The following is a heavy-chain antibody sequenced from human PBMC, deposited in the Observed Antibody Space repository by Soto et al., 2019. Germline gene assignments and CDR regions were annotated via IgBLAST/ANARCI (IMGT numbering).Heavy chain of an antibody. V-gene: IGHV4-59*01. CDR3: ARYKSNYYYGMDL. CDR2: IYYSGIT. D-gene: IGHD1-20*01. J-gene: IGHJ6*02. CDR1: GGSISSYY. Sequence: QVQLQESGPGLVKPSETLSLTCTVSGGSISSYYWSWIRQPPGKGLELIGYIYYSGITNYNPSLKCRVTISVDTAKNQFSLNLSSVTAAHTAVYYCARYKSNYYYGMDLWGQGTTVTVSS.